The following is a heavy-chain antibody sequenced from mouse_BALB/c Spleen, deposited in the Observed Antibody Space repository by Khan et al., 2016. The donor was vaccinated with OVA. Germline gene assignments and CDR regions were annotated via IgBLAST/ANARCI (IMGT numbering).Heavy chain of an antibody. Sequence: QIQLVQSGAELAKPGASMKMSCTASGYTFTTYWMHWVKQRPGQGLEWIGYIDPTTGYTEYNQKFKDRATLTTDKSSSTAYMQLSSLTSEDSAVYECARRGLYVIYGYWGQRTLGNGSA. D-gene: IGHD2-12*01. J-gene: IGHJ3*02. CDR3: ARRGLYVIYGY. V-gene: IGHV1-7*01. CDR2: IDPTTGYT. CDR1: GYTFTTYW.